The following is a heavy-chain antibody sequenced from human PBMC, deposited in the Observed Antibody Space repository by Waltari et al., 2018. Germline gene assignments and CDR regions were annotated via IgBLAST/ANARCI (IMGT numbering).Heavy chain of an antibody. CDR1: ANSISSYY. D-gene: IGHD1-26*01. CDR2: TYSSGTT. J-gene: IGHJ3*02. Sequence: QVQLQASGPGLVKPSETLSLTCTVSANSISSYYWPWIRQPAGKGLEWIGRTYSSGTTNYNPSLKSRFTMSVDTSKNKLSLKLNSVTAADTAIYYCARGGGATPAAFDIWGQGTMVTVSS. V-gene: IGHV4-4*07. CDR3: ARGGGATPAAFDI.